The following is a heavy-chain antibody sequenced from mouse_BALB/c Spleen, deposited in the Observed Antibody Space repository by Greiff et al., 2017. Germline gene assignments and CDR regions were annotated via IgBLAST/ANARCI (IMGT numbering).Heavy chain of an antibody. V-gene: IGHV2-6-7*01. CDR2: IWGDGST. D-gene: IGHD2-1*01. Sequence: VMLVESGPGLVAPSQSLSITCTVSGFSLTGYGVNWVRQPPGKGLEWLGMIWGDGSTDYNSALKSRLSISKDNSKSQVFLKMNSLQTDDTARYYCARAYGNYYVPFDYWGQGTTLTVSS. J-gene: IGHJ2*01. CDR3: ARAYGNYYVPFDY. CDR1: GFSLTGYG.